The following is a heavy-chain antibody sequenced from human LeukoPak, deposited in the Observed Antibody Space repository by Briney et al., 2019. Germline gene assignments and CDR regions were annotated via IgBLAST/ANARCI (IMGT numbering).Heavy chain of an antibody. J-gene: IGHJ4*02. CDR1: GFSLSTSGLG. Sequence: SGPTLVNPTQTLTLTCSFSGFSLSTSGLGVGWIRQPPGKALEWLALIYWNDDMRYSPSLESRLTIVKDTSKNQVVLTMTNMVLVDTATYYCAHRGYDFWSGYYYFAYWGQGTLVTVSS. D-gene: IGHD3-3*01. CDR3: AHRGYDFWSGYYYFAY. CDR2: IYWNDDM. V-gene: IGHV2-5*01.